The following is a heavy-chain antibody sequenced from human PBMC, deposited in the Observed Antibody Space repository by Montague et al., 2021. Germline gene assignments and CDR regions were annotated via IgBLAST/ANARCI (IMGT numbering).Heavy chain of an antibody. CDR2: IIHSGNT. CDR1: GGSSGGSSSGHF. CDR3: ARGPYCAGGDCYERRGNCWYFDL. D-gene: IGHD2-21*02. J-gene: IGHJ2*01. V-gene: IGHV4-34*01. Sequence: SETLSLTCAVSGGSSGGSSSGHFWTRIRQPPGKALEWIGEIIHSGNTNYSPSLKSRVTMSIDTSKNQFSLRLRSVTAADTAVCYCARGPYCAGGDCYERRGNCWYFDLWGQGTLVTVSS.